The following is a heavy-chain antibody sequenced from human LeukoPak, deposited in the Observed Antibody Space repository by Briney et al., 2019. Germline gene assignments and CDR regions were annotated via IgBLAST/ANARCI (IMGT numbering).Heavy chain of an antibody. CDR1: GFTFSSYW. J-gene: IGHJ4*02. CDR2: INSDGSST. D-gene: IGHD6-13*01. Sequence: GGSLRLSCAASGFTFSSYWMHWVRQAPGKGLVWVSRINSDGSSTSYADSVKGRFTISRDNAKNTLYLQMNSLRAEDTAAYYCARQAASLGYFDYWGQGTLVTVSS. CDR3: ARQAASLGYFDY. V-gene: IGHV3-74*01.